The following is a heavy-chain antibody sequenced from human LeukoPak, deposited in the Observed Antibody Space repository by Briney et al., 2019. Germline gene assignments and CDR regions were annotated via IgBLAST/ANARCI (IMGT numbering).Heavy chain of an antibody. D-gene: IGHD5-18*01. CDR3: GRGYSYENWFDP. CDR1: GYTFIGYY. V-gene: IGHV1-2*02. Sequence: GASVKVSCKASGYTFIGYYMHWVRQAPGQGLEWMGWINPNSGGTNYAQKFQGRVTMTRDTSISTAYMELSRLRSDDTAVYYCGRGYSYENWFDPWGQGTLVTVSS. CDR2: INPNSGGT. J-gene: IGHJ5*02.